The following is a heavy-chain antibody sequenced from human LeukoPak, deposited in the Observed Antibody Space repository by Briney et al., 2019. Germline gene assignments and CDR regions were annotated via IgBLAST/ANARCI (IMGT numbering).Heavy chain of an antibody. Sequence: PSETLSLTCTVSGGSVSSSSHYWGWIRQSPGQGLEWIGTIYYSGSSYYNPSLKSRVTISVDTSKDQFSLKLSAVTAADTAVYYCARHGSGSRRYYYFDYWGQGTLVTVSS. V-gene: IGHV4-39*01. CDR1: GGSVSSSSHY. CDR2: IYYSGSS. J-gene: IGHJ4*02. D-gene: IGHD3-10*01. CDR3: ARHGSGSRRYYYFDY.